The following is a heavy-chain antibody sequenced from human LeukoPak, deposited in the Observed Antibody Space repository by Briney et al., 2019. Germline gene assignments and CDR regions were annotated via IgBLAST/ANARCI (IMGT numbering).Heavy chain of an antibody. Sequence: SVKVSCKASGGTFSIYAISWVRQAPGQGLEWMGGIIPIFGTANYAQKFQGRVTITTDESTSTAYMELSSLRSEDTAVYYCARDLGDGYNYFDYWGQGTLVTVSS. J-gene: IGHJ4*02. CDR3: ARDLGDGYNYFDY. V-gene: IGHV1-69*05. D-gene: IGHD5-24*01. CDR2: IIPIFGTA. CDR1: GGTFSIYA.